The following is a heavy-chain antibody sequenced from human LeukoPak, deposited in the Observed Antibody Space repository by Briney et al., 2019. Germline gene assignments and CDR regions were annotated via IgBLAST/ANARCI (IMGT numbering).Heavy chain of an antibody. D-gene: IGHD4-23*01. V-gene: IGHV5-51*01. CDR1: GYTFTDYW. CDR3: ARHASSGGNPLDY. J-gene: IGHJ4*02. CDR2: IYPGDSET. Sequence: RGESLQISCKGSGYTFTDYWIGWVRQMPGKGLEWMAIIYPGDSETRYSPSFQGQVTISADKSIATAYLQWSSLKASDTAIYYCARHASSGGNPLDYWGEGTLVSASS.